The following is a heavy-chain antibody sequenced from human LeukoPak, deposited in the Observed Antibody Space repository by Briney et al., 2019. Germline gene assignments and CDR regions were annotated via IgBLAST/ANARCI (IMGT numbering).Heavy chain of an antibody. Sequence: GESLKISCKGSGYSFTNYWIGWVRQMPGKGLEWMGIIYPGDSDTRYSPSFQGQVTISADKSISTAYLQWSSLKASDTAMYYCARGMWVGATSGQAFDIWGQGTMVTVSS. CDR3: ARGMWVGATSGQAFDI. CDR2: IYPGDSDT. J-gene: IGHJ3*02. D-gene: IGHD1-26*01. CDR1: GYSFTNYW. V-gene: IGHV5-51*01.